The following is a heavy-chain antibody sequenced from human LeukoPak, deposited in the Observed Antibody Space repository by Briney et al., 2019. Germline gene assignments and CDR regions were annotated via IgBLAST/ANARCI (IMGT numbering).Heavy chain of an antibody. J-gene: IGHJ4*02. CDR2: ISSSGSTI. D-gene: IGHD6-6*01. Sequence: PGGSLRLSCAASGFTFSSYEMNWVRQAPGKGLEWVSYISSSGSTIYYADSVKGRFTISRDNSKNTLYLQMNSLRAEDTAAYHCARGLRQLVRSWHYWGQGTLVTVSS. CDR3: ARGLRQLVRSWHY. CDR1: GFTFSSYE. V-gene: IGHV3-48*03.